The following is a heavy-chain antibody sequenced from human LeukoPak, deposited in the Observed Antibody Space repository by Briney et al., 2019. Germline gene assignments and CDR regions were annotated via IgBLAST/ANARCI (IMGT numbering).Heavy chain of an antibody. J-gene: IGHJ1*01. CDR1: GFTFSTYA. Sequence: GGFLRLSCAASGFTFSTYAMHWVRQAPGKGLEWVAVISSDGSIQHYADAVKGRFTIPRDNSRNTFYLQMNSLRAEDTAIYYSAREDYADNSLGDLQHWGRGTLVTVSS. D-gene: IGHD4-23*01. CDR2: ISSDGSIQ. CDR3: AREDYADNSLGDLQH. V-gene: IGHV3-30*04.